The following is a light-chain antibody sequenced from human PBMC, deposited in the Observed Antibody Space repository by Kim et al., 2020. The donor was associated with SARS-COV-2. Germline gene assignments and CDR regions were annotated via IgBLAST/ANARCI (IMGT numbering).Light chain of an antibody. Sequence: GKGGTSSCSGGGSNIGSNTVNRYQPLPGTAPNLLLHTDNPRPSGVPDRFSGYKSGTSASLAISGLQSDDEADYYCAAWNDSLNGWVFGGGTQLTVL. CDR3: AAWNDSLNGWV. V-gene: IGLV1-44*01. CDR2: TDN. CDR1: GSNIGSNT. J-gene: IGLJ3*02.